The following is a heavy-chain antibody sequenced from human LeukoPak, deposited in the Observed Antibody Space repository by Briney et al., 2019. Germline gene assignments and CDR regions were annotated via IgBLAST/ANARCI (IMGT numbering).Heavy chain of an antibody. J-gene: IGHJ4*02. CDR1: GGSISSSY. CDR3: ARDGGAVAGFDY. D-gene: IGHD6-19*01. Sequence: SETLSLTCTVSGGSISSSYWSWIRPPPGKGLEWIGYIYYSGRTNSNPSLKSRVTISVDTSKNQFSRKLSSVTAADTAVYYCARDGGAVAGFDYWGQGTLVTVSS. CDR2: IYYSGRT. V-gene: IGHV4-59*01.